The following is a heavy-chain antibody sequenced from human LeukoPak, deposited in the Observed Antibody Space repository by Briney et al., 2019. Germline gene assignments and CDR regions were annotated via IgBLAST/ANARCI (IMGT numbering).Heavy chain of an antibody. J-gene: IGHJ4*02. CDR2: INDSGRS. CDR1: GGSFCGYY. D-gene: IGHD2-2*02. V-gene: IGHV4-34*01. CDR3: ARGLYCSSTSCYKDY. Sequence: SETLSLTCAVCGGSFCGYYWSWIRQPPGKGLEWMGEINDSGRSNYNPSLRSRVTISVDTSKNQFSLKLSSVTAADTAVYYCARGLYCSSTSCYKDYWGQGTLVTVSS.